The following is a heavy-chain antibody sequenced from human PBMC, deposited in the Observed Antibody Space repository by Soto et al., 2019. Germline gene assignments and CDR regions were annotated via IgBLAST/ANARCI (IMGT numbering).Heavy chain of an antibody. CDR2: IHSDGSST. CDR1: GFTFSYDW. D-gene: IGHD1-26*01. J-gene: IGHJ3*01. Sequence: GGSMRLSCAASGFTFSYDWMHWVRHVPGKGLVWVSRIHSDGSSTTYADSVNGRFTISRDNAKNTLYLQMASLRVEDTAVYYCARGAVGVFDLWGKGTMVTVSS. CDR3: ARGAVGVFDL. V-gene: IGHV3-74*03.